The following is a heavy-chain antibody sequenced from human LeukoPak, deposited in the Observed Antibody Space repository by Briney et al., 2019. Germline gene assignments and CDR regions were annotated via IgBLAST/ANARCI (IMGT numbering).Heavy chain of an antibody. J-gene: IGHJ6*02. CDR1: GGSISSYY. CDR3: ARHPVVVVAATPLNGMDV. D-gene: IGHD2-15*01. CDR2: IYYSGST. V-gene: IGHV4-39*01. Sequence: PSETLSLTCTVSGGSISSYYWGWIRQPPGKGLEWIGSIYYSGSTYYNPSLKSRVTISVDTSKNQFSLKLSSVTAADTAVYYCARHPVVVVAATPLNGMDVWGQGTTVTVSS.